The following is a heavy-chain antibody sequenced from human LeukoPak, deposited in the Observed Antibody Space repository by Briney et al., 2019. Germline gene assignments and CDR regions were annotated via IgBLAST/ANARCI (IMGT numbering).Heavy chain of an antibody. CDR2: ISWNSGSI. CDR3: ARGYGGWDLFDY. CDR1: GFTFVDYA. J-gene: IGHJ4*02. Sequence: PGGSLRLSCAASGFTFVDYAMHWVRQAPGKGLEWVSGISWNSGSIGYADSVKGRFTVSRDNAKNSLYLQMNSLRAEDTAVYYCARGYGGWDLFDYWGQGTLVTVSP. D-gene: IGHD4-23*01. V-gene: IGHV3-9*01.